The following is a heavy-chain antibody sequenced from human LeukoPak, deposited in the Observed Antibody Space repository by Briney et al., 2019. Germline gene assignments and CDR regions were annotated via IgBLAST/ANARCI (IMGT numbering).Heavy chain of an antibody. J-gene: IGHJ4*02. CDR1: GGTFSSYA. CDR3: ATSGRRAGAYYFDY. V-gene: IGHV1-69*04. Sequence: ASVKVSCKASGGTFSSYAISWVRQAPGQGLEWMGRIIPILGIANYAQKFQGRVTITAGKSTSTAYMELSSLRSEDTAVYYCATSGRRAGAYYFDYWDQGTLVTVSS. D-gene: IGHD1-26*01. CDR2: IIPILGIA.